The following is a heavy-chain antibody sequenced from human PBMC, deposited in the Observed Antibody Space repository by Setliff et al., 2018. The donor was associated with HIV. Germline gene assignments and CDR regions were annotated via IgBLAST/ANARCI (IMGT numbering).Heavy chain of an antibody. CDR2: ISSSGTTT. CDR1: GFTFSDYY. CDR3: ARDPHYYDSSGYYSMFDI. V-gene: IGHV3-11*04. J-gene: IGHJ3*02. D-gene: IGHD3-22*01. Sequence: GGSLRLSCAGSGSGGSGFTFSDYYMSWVRQAPGKGLEWLSYISSSGTTTYYGDSVKGRFTISRDNPKNSVYLQMSGLRVEDTAVYYCARDPHYYDSSGYYSMFDIWGQGTVVTVSS.